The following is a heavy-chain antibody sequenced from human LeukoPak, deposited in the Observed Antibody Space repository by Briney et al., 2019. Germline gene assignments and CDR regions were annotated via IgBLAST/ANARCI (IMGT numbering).Heavy chain of an antibody. CDR3: ARGGGEAKGRHPGYLDY. CDR1: GFTFSGFG. D-gene: IGHD2-15*01. CDR2: IWYDGSNK. J-gene: IGHJ4*02. Sequence: GGSLRLSCAASGFTFSGFGMHWVRQAPGKGLEWVAVIWYDGSNKYYADSVKGRFTISRDNPKNTLYVQMNSLRAEDTAVYYVARGGGEAKGRHPGYLDYGAQEPLVPVSS. V-gene: IGHV3-33*01.